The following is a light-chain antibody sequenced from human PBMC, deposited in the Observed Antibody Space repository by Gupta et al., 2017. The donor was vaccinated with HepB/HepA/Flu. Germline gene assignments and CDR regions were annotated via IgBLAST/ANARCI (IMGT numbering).Light chain of an antibody. Sequence: HELTQSLSVSVSPGRTASITCSGDKLGDKYACWYQQKPGQSPVLVIYQESKRPSGIPERFSGANSGNTSTLTIIGTQAMDESDYYCQAWDSSTVVFGGGTKLTVL. CDR1: KLGDKY. V-gene: IGLV3-1*01. J-gene: IGLJ2*01. CDR3: QAWDSSTVV. CDR2: QES.